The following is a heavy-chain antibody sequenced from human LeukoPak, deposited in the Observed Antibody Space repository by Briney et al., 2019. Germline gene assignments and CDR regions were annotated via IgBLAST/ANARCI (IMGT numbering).Heavy chain of an antibody. CDR1: GFNFDDYA. Sequence: PGGSLRLSCAASGFNFDDYAMHWVRQAPGKGLEWVSGISWNSDNTVYADSAKGRFTVSRENAKNSLSLQLNSLRPEDMALYYCAKGNSGSHRRGALDVWGQGTLVIVSS. V-gene: IGHV3-9*03. CDR2: ISWNSDNT. J-gene: IGHJ3*01. CDR3: AKGNSGSHRRGALDV. D-gene: IGHD6-19*01.